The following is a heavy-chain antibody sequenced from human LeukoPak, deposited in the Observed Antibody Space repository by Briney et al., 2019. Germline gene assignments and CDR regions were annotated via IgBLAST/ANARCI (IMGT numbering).Heavy chain of an antibody. CDR2: IYTSGST. CDR3: ARGGSSSWYDFDY. J-gene: IGHJ4*02. D-gene: IGHD6-13*01. CDR1: GGSISSFY. Sequence: PSETLSLTCTVSGGSISSFYCSWIRQPAGQGLEWIGRIYTSGSTNYNPSLKSRVTMSVDTSKNQFSLKLSSVTAADTAVYYCARGGSSSWYDFDYWGQGTLVTVSS. V-gene: IGHV4-4*07.